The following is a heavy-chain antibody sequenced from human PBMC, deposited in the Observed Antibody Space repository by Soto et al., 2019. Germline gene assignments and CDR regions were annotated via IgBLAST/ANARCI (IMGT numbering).Heavy chain of an antibody. Sequence: GGSLRLSCAASGFTFSSYSMNWVRQAPGKGLEWVSSISSSSYIYYADSVKGRFTISRDNAKNSLYLQMNSLRAEDTAVYYCARDRGYRSGIDYWGQGTLVTVSS. D-gene: IGHD2-15*01. CDR3: ARDRGYRSGIDY. J-gene: IGHJ4*02. CDR1: GFTFSSYS. CDR2: ISSSSYI. V-gene: IGHV3-21*01.